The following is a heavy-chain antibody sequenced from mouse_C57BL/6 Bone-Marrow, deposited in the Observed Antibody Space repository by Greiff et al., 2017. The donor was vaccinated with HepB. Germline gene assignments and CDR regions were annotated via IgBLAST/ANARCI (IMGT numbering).Heavy chain of an antibody. V-gene: IGHV5-6*01. CDR1: GFTFSSYG. Sequence: EVKLMESGGDLVKPGGSLKLSCAASGFTFSSYGMSWVRQTPDKRLEWVATISSGGSYTYYPDSVKGRFPISRDNAKNTLYLQMSSLKSEDTAMYYCARHPHYYYGSSYDWYFDVWGTGTTVTVSS. J-gene: IGHJ1*03. CDR3: ARHPHYYYGSSYDWYFDV. CDR2: ISSGGSYT. D-gene: IGHD1-1*01.